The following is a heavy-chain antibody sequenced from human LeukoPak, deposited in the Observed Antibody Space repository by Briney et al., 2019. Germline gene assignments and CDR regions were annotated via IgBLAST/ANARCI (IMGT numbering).Heavy chain of an antibody. D-gene: IGHD6-13*01. Sequence: AGGSLRLSCAASGFTVSSNYMSWVRQAPGKGLEWVSVIYSSGSTYYADSVKGRFTISRDNSKNTLYLQMNSLRAEDTAVYYCARDPAEGFDYWGQGTLVTVSS. V-gene: IGHV3-66*01. CDR1: GFTVSSNY. CDR2: IYSSGST. J-gene: IGHJ4*02. CDR3: ARDPAEGFDY.